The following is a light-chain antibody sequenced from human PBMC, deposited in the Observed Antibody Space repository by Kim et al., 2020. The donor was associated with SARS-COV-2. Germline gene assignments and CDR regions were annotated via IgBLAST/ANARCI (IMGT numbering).Light chain of an antibody. Sequence: SSELTQDPAVSVALGQTVRITCQGDSLRSYYASWYQQKSGQAPVVVIHGKNNRPSGIPDRFSGSTSGNTASLTITGAQAEDEADYYCTSRDSSGNPLVFG. CDR2: GKN. J-gene: IGLJ2*01. CDR1: SLRSYY. CDR3: TSRDSSGNPLV. V-gene: IGLV3-19*01.